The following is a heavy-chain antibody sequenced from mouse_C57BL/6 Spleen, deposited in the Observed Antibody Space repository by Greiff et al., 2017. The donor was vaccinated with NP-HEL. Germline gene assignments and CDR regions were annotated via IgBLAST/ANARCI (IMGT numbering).Heavy chain of an antibody. CDR2: IDPENGDT. CDR1: GFNIKDDY. J-gene: IGHJ2*01. V-gene: IGHV14-4*01. Sequence: EVKLQESGAELVRPGASVKLSCTASGFNIKDDYMHWVKQRPEQGLEWIGWIDPENGDTEYASKFQGKATITADTSSNTAYLQLSSLTSEDTAVYYCTTFITTVSYWGQGTTLTVSS. D-gene: IGHD1-1*01. CDR3: TTFITTVSY.